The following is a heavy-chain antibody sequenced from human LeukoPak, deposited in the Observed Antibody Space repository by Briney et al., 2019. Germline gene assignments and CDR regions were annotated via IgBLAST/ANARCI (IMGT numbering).Heavy chain of an antibody. D-gene: IGHD2-8*01. CDR2: ISVYNGNT. CDR3: ARDYCTNSLCYNNWFDP. Sequence: ASVKVSCKDSGYTFTDYSISWVRQAPPQGLEWMGWISVYNGNTNYAEKVQGRVTMTTDTSTNTAYMELRSLRSDDTAVYYCARDYCTNSLCYNNWFDPWGQGTLVTVSS. CDR1: GYTFTDYS. J-gene: IGHJ5*02. V-gene: IGHV1-18*01.